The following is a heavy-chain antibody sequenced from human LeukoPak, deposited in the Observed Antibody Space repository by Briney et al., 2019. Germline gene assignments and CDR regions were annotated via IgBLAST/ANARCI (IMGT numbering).Heavy chain of an antibody. D-gene: IGHD3-10*01. CDR3: TTWRSFGELNY. Sequence: GGSLRLSCAASGFTFSNAWMSWVRQAPGKGLEWVGRIKSKTDGGTTDYAAPVKGRFTISRDDTKNTLYLQMNSLKTEDTAVYYCTTWRSFGELNYWGQGTLVTVSS. CDR2: IKSKTDGGTT. CDR1: GFTFSNAW. V-gene: IGHV3-15*01. J-gene: IGHJ4*02.